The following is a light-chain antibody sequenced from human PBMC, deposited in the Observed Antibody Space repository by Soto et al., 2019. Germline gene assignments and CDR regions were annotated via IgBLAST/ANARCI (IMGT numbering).Light chain of an antibody. V-gene: IGKV3-11*01. CDR1: QSVGSD. CDR2: DAY. Sequence: EIVMTQSPATLSVSPGERATLSCRASQSVGSDLAWYQQKPGQAPRLLIYDAYTRATGVGARFTGSGSATDFSLTITSLEPEDFAVYYCQQRGKWPSTFGPGTKVDIK. CDR3: QQRGKWPST. J-gene: IGKJ2*02.